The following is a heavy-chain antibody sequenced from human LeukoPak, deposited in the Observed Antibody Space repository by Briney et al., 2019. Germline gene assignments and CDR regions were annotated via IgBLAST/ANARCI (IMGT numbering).Heavy chain of an antibody. Sequence: SETLSLTCTVSGGSISSGDYYWSWIRQPPGKGLEWIGEINHSGSTNYNPSLKSRVTISVDTSKNQFSLKLSSVTAADTAVYYCARVPLRKLQRDYWGQGTLVTVSS. CDR1: GGSISSGDYY. J-gene: IGHJ4*02. CDR2: INHSGST. V-gene: IGHV4-39*07. CDR3: ARVPLRKLQRDY. D-gene: IGHD4-11*01.